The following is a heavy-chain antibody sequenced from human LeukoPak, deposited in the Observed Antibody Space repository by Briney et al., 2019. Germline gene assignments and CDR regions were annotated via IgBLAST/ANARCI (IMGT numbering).Heavy chain of an antibody. J-gene: IGHJ2*01. CDR3: ARAVGYDILTGYNRGWFFDL. V-gene: IGHV4-31*03. CDR2: IYYTGST. D-gene: IGHD3-9*01. CDR1: GRSISSGDSY. Sequence: SETLSLTCTVSGRSISSGDSYWTWIRQHPGKGLEWIGYIYYTGSTYYNPSLQSRLTISVGTSKNQFSLKLSAVTAADTAVHYCARAVGYDILTGYNRGWFFDLWGRGTLVTVSS.